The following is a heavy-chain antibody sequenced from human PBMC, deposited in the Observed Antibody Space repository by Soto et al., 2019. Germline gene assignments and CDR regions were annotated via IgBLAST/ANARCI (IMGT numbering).Heavy chain of an antibody. Sequence: GASVKVSCKASGGTFSSYAISWVRQAPGQGLEWMEGIIPIFGTANYAQKFQGRVTITADESTSTAYMELSSLRSEDTAVYYCARVGEGSGGPFDYWGQGTLVTVSS. D-gene: IGHD6-19*01. V-gene: IGHV1-69*13. J-gene: IGHJ4*02. CDR2: IIPIFGTA. CDR1: GGTFSSYA. CDR3: ARVGEGSGGPFDY.